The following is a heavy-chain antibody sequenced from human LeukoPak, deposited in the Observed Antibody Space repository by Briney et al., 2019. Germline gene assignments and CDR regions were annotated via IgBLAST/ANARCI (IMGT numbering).Heavy chain of an antibody. D-gene: IGHD1-7*01. CDR1: GGSISSYY. CDR2: IYYSGST. J-gene: IGHJ3*02. Sequence: SETLSLTCTVSGGSISSYYWSWIRQPPGKGLEWIGSIYYSGSTHYNPSLKSRVTISVDTSKNQFSLKLSSVTAADTAVYYCARVVDDWNYGDAFDIWGQGTMVTVSS. CDR3: ARVVDDWNYGDAFDI. V-gene: IGHV4-59*12.